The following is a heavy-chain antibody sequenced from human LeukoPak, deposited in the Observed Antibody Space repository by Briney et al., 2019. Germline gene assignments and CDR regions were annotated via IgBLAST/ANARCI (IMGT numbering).Heavy chain of an antibody. CDR2: ISSSSRYI. J-gene: IGHJ4*02. CDR3: ARAPAHYYDSSDHYYVGESYFDY. Sequence: PGGSLRLSCAASGFTFSSYWMHWVRQAPGKGLEWVSSISSSSRYIYYADSVKGRFTISRDNAKNSLYLQMYSLRAEDTAVYYCARAPAHYYDSSDHYYVGESYFDYWGQGTLVTVSS. CDR1: GFTFSSYW. D-gene: IGHD3-22*01. V-gene: IGHV3-21*01.